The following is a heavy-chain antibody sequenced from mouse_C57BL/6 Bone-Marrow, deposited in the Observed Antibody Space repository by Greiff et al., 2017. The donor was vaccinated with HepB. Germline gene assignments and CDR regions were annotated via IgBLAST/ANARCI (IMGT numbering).Heavy chain of an antibody. Sequence: QVQLQQPGAELVKPGASVKLSCKASGYTFTSYWMHWVKQRPGRGLEWIGRIDPNSGGTKYNEKFKRKATLTVDKPSSTAYMQLSSLTSEDSAVYYCAREGAYYSNLYAMDYWGQGTSVTVSS. CDR2: IDPNSGGT. CDR3: AREGAYYSNLYAMDY. D-gene: IGHD2-5*01. CDR1: GYTFTSYW. J-gene: IGHJ4*01. V-gene: IGHV1-72*01.